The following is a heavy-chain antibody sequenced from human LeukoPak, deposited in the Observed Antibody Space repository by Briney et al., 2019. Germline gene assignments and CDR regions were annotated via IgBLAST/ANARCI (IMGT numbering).Heavy chain of an antibody. V-gene: IGHV3-30*04. Sequence: PGTSLRLSCAASGFNFSSYAMHWVRQAPGEGLEWVGLISYGGIDKSYADSVKGRFTISRDSSRRTLYLQMNSLRAEDTAMYYCARGSWSDSVAFDIWGLGTMVIVSS. J-gene: IGHJ3*02. CDR1: GFNFSSYA. CDR2: ISYGGIDK. D-gene: IGHD3-3*01. CDR3: ARGSWSDSVAFDI.